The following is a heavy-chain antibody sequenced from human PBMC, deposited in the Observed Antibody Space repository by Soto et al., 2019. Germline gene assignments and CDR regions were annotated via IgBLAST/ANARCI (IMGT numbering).Heavy chain of an antibody. V-gene: IGHV3-53*01. Sequence: HPGGSLRLSCAASGLSVVGSYMNWFRQSPQKGLEWISVIYPDDNTYYAESVRGRFTLSKDSSRNTVSLQMNSLRAEDTAVYYCAKDWVGGSNRYQLDYWGRGTLVTVSS. J-gene: IGHJ4*02. D-gene: IGHD3-9*01. CDR2: IYPDDNT. CDR3: AKDWVGGSNRYQLDY. CDR1: GLSVVGSY.